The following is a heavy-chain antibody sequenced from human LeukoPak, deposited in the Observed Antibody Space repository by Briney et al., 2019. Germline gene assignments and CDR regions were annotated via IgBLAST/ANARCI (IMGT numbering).Heavy chain of an antibody. CDR2: IIPIFGTA. CDR1: GGTFSSYA. J-gene: IGHJ3*02. D-gene: IGHD6-19*01. CDR3: ARGKNTGWSKFHDAFDI. Sequence: SVRVSCKASGGTFSSYAISWVRQAPGQGLEWMGGIIPIFGTANYAQKFQGRVTITADKSTSTAYMELSSLRSEDTAVYYCARGKNTGWSKFHDAFDIWGQGTMVTVSS. V-gene: IGHV1-69*06.